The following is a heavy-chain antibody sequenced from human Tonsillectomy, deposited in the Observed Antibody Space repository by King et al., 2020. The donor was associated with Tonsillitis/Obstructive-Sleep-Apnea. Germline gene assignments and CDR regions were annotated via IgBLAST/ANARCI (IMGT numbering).Heavy chain of an antibody. V-gene: IGHV4-31*03. CDR3: ARDRDGMDV. CDR2: IYDSGNT. Sequence: VQLQESGPGLVKPSQTPSLTCTVSGGSVSSGAYYWSWIRQHPGKGLEWIGNIYDSGNTYYNPSLKSRVIISVDTAENQFSLKLSSVTAADTAVYYCARDRDGMDVWGQGTTVTVSS. CDR1: GGSVSSGAYY. J-gene: IGHJ6*02.